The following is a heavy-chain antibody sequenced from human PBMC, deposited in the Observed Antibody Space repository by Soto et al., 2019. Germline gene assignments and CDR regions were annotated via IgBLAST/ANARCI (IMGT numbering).Heavy chain of an antibody. CDR1: GFIFENFG. CDR2: ISGSGFKK. Sequence: GGSLRLSCAASGFIFENFGMSWVRQAPGKGLEWISSISGSGFKKYYADSVKGRFTISRDNSKSTVYLELNNLSTEDTAVYHCAKNQGVELVPLATVDWFDPWGQGSVVTVSS. CDR3: AKNQGVELVPLATVDWFDP. D-gene: IGHD1-26*01. V-gene: IGHV3-23*01. J-gene: IGHJ5*02.